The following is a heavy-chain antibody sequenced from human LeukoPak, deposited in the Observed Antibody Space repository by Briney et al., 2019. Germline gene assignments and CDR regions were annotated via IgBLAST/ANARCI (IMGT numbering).Heavy chain of an antibody. CDR3: ARDRRITMVRGALDY. J-gene: IGHJ4*02. Sequence: GGSLRLSCAASGFTFSSYGMYWVRQAPGKGLEWVAVIWYDGSNKYYADSVKGRFTISRDNSKNTLYLQMNSLRAEDTAVYYCARDRRITMVRGALDYWGQGTLVTVSS. V-gene: IGHV3-33*01. CDR2: IWYDGSNK. CDR1: GFTFSSYG. D-gene: IGHD3-10*01.